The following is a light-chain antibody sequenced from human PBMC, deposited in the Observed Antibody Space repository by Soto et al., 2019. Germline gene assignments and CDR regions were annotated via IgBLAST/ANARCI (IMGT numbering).Light chain of an antibody. Sequence: DIGLTQSPATLSLSPGERATLSCRASQSVSRYLAWYQQKPGQAPRLLIHDTYTRATGVPDTFSGSGSGTEFTLTISSLEPEDSAMYYCQQRFSWPLTFGGGTHLEIK. CDR2: DTY. J-gene: IGKJ4*01. CDR1: QSVSRY. CDR3: QQRFSWPLT. V-gene: IGKV3-11*01.